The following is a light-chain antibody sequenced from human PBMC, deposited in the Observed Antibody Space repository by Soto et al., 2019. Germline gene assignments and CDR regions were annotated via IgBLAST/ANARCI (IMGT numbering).Light chain of an antibody. Sequence: DIQMTQSPSSLSASEGDRVTITCRASQDIRNYLGWYQQKPGQAPKSLIYAASSLQSGVPSKFSGSGSGTDFTLTIRSLQPEDFATYYCQPYSSYPLSFGGGTKVEIK. V-gene: IGKV1-16*02. CDR1: QDIRNY. CDR2: AAS. CDR3: QPYSSYPLS. J-gene: IGKJ4*01.